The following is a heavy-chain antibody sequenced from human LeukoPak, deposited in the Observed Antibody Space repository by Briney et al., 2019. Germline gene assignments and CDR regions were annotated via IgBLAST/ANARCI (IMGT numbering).Heavy chain of an antibody. D-gene: IGHD2-2*01. CDR2: IYCGGST. V-gene: IGHV4-30-4*01. J-gene: IGHJ4*02. CDR1: GASLSSGYYY. CDR3: ARVVPAAMEIDY. Sequence: SQSLSLTWTVSGASLSSGYYYCDWIRQPPGKGLEEIGYIYCGGSTYYSPSLKSRVTISVDTSKNQFSLKLSSVTAADTAVYYCARVVPAAMEIDYWGQGTLVTVYS.